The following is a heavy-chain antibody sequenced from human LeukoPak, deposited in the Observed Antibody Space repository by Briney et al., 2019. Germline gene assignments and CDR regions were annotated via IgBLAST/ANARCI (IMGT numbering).Heavy chain of an antibody. V-gene: IGHV4-39*01. CDR1: GGSISSSSYY. CDR2: IYYSGST. Sequence: PSETLSLTCTVSGGSISSSSYYWGWIRQPPGKGQEWIGSIYYSGSTYYNPSLKSRVTISVDTSKNQFSLKLSSVTAADTAVYYCARGSPPYYFDYWGQGTLVTVSS. CDR3: ARGSPPYYFDY. J-gene: IGHJ4*02. D-gene: IGHD1-14*01.